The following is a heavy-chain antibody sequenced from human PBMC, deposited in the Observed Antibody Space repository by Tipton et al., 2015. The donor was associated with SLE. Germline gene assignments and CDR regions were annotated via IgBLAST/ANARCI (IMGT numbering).Heavy chain of an antibody. D-gene: IGHD6-6*01. J-gene: IGHJ4*02. CDR2: IYYSGST. Sequence: TLSLTCTVSGGSISSHYWSWIRQPPGKGLEWIGYIYYSGSTNYNPSLKSRVTISVDTSKNQFSLKLSSVTAADTAVYYCAREQRRGAARAIDYWGQGTLVTVS. V-gene: IGHV4-59*11. CDR3: AREQRRGAARAIDY. CDR1: GGSISSHY.